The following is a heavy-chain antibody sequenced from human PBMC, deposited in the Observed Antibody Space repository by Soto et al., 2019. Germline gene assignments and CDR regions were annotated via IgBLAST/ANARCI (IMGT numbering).Heavy chain of an antibody. Sequence: EVQLVETGGGLVQPGGSLRLSCVASGFTFSSYWMSWVRQAPGKGLEWVANIKQDGSEKYYVDSVKGRFTISRDNAKNSLYLQMNSLRAEDTAVYYCARAQTSGWYVSNWGQGTLVTVSS. CDR2: IKQDGSEK. V-gene: IGHV3-7*01. CDR1: GFTFSSYW. CDR3: ARAQTSGWYVSN. D-gene: IGHD6-19*01. J-gene: IGHJ4*02.